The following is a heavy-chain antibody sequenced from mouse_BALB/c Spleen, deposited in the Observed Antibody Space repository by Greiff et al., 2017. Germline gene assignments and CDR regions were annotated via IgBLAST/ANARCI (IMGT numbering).Heavy chain of an antibody. Sequence: VQLQQSGAELVRPGASVTLSCKASDYTFTDYAMHWVKQTPVHGLEWIGAIDPETGGTAYNQKFKGKATLTADKSSSTAYMELRSLTSEDSAVYYCTRKAGDYFDYWGQGTTLTVSS. V-gene: IGHV1-15*01. D-gene: IGHD3-2*02. CDR3: TRKAGDYFDY. CDR2: IDPETGGT. CDR1: DYTFTDYA. J-gene: IGHJ2*01.